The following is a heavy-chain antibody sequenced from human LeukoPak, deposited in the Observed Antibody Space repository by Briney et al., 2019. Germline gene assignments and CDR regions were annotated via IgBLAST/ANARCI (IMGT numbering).Heavy chain of an antibody. CDR3: AREGVPTGRGNTFPWLDH. V-gene: IGHV3-7*04. J-gene: IGHJ5*02. CDR2: IKQDGREK. D-gene: IGHD3-10*01. Sequence: GGSVSLLYAVSGFLYQIWCQIGVRQAPGKGLEWVANIKQDGREKYYVDSVKGRFTISRDNAKNSLYLQMNSLRAEDTAVYYCAREGVPTGRGNTFPWLDHWGQGTLVTVSS. CDR1: GFLYQIWC.